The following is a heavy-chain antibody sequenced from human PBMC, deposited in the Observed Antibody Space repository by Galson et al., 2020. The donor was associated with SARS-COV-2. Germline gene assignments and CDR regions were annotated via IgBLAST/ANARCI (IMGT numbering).Heavy chain of an antibody. CDR3: AREGRSTVTNNWFYP. D-gene: IGHD4-4*01. J-gene: IGHJ5*02. V-gene: IGHV1-18*01. CDR1: GYTFDNHA. Sequence: ASVKVSCKASGYTFDNHALNWVRQAPGQGLEWMGWISVYNGNTNYAQKFQGRVTMTTDTSTSTAYMELRSLTSDDTAVYFCAREGRSTVTNNWFYPWGPGTLVTVSS. CDR2: ISVYNGNT.